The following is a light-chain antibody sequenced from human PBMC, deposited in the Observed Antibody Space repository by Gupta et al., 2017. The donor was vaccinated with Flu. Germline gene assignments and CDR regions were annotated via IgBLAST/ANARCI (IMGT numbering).Light chain of an antibody. CDR1: SSNIGYNY. V-gene: IGLV1-47*01. CDR3: ASGEDNMSGLT. CDR2: KNS. Sequence: QSVLIQPPAVSGTPGQTVTVSCSGSSSNIGYNYVYWYQQFPGRAPNLLIHKNSQRHSAAPARFSGSKSGTSASLTTGGLRADDEAYYYCASGEDNMSGLTFGGGTKLTVL. J-gene: IGLJ2*01.